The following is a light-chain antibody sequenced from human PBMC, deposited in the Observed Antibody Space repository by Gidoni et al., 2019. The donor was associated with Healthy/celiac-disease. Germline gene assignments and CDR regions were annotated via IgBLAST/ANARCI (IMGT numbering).Light chain of an antibody. Sequence: IPLTQSPSSLSASVGDRVTITCRASQGISSYLAWYQQKPGKAPKLLIYAASTLQSGVPSRFSGSGAGTDCTLTISSLQPEDVATYYCQQLNSYPPFTFGPGTKVDIK. V-gene: IGKV1-9*01. CDR3: QQLNSYPPFT. CDR2: AAS. CDR1: QGISSY. J-gene: IGKJ3*01.